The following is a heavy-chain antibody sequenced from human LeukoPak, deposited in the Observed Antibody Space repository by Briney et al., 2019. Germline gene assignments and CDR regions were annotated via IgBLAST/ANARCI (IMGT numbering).Heavy chain of an antibody. J-gene: IGHJ4*02. V-gene: IGHV3-7*05. CDR3: ARSITTSASY. Sequence: GGSLRLSCATSGFTFSNYRMNWVRQAPGKGLEWVANIKQDGSEKYYVDSVKGRFTISRDNAKNSLDLQMNSLRAEDTAFYYCARSITTSASYWGQGTLVTVSS. CDR1: GFTFSNYR. D-gene: IGHD1-14*01. CDR2: IKQDGSEK.